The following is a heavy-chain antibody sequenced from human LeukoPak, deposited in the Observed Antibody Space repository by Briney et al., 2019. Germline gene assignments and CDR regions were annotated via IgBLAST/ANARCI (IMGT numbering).Heavy chain of an antibody. CDR2: ISGSGGST. V-gene: IGHV3-23*01. Sequence: GGSLRLSCAASGFTFSSYWMSWVRQAPGKGLEWVSAISGSGGSTYYADSVKGRFTISRDNSKNTLYLQMNSLRAEDTAVYYCAKVVLDEYSYGYYYWGQGTLVTVSS. CDR1: GFTFSSYW. D-gene: IGHD5-18*01. J-gene: IGHJ4*02. CDR3: AKVVLDEYSYGYYY.